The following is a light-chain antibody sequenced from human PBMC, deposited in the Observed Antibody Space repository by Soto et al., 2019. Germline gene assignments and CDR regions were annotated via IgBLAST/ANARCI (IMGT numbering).Light chain of an antibody. CDR1: QGIGDT. V-gene: IGKV3-15*01. Sequence: EVVMTHSQATLSVSPCERATLSFRASQGIGDTLAWYQQKPGQTPRLLIYDTSIRATGVPARFSGSGSGTEFTLTISSLQPDDFATYYCQQYNSYQGTFGQGTKVDIK. J-gene: IGKJ1*01. CDR3: QQYNSYQGT. CDR2: DTS.